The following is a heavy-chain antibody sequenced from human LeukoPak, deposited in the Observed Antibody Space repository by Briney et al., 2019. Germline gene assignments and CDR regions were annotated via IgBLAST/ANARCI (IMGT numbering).Heavy chain of an antibody. D-gene: IGHD3-16*01. CDR3: ERARGSHNAFDI. CDR2: ISSSSSDM. CDR1: GFTFSSYS. V-gene: IGHV3-21*01. J-gene: IGHJ3*02. Sequence: GGSLRLSCEASGFTFSSYSMNWVRQAPGRGREWVSSISSSSSDMYYADSGQGRFTISRDNAKNSLYLQMNSLRAEDTAIYYCERARGSHNAFDIWGQGTMVTVSS.